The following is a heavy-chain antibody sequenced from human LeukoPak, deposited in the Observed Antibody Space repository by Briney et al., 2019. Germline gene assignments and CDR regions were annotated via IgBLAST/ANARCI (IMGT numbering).Heavy chain of an antibody. CDR2: ISRNGGST. CDR3: VKPDYGDNAFYYYYGMDV. V-gene: IGHV3-64D*06. CDR1: GFTFSSYA. D-gene: IGHD4-17*01. Sequence: GGSLRLSCSASGFTFSSYAMHWVRQAPGKGLEYVSDISRNGGSTYYADSVKGRFTISRDNSKNTLYLQMSSLRAEDTAVYYCVKPDYGDNAFYYYYGMDVWGTGTTVTVSS. J-gene: IGHJ6*04.